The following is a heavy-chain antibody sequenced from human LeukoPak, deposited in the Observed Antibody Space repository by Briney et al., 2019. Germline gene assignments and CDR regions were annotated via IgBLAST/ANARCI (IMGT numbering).Heavy chain of an antibody. D-gene: IGHD2-8*02. CDR2: IGATSGTT. J-gene: IGHJ4*02. CDR3: ARDRRYFDTGGLGGPDY. V-gene: IGHV3-48*04. Sequence: GGSLRLSCTASGFTFNTYAMHWVRQAPGKGLECVSSIGATSGTTYYADSVKGRFTISRDNAKNSLYLQMNNLRAEDTAVYYCARDRRYFDTGGLGGPDYWGQGTLVTVSS. CDR1: GFTFNTYA.